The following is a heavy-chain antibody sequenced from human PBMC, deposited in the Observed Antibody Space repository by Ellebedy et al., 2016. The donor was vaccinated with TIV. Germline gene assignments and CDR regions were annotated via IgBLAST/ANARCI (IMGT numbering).Heavy chain of an antibody. CDR2: IYHSGST. V-gene: IGHV4-30-2*01. Sequence: WIRQPPGKGLEWIGYIYHSGSTYYNPSLKSRVTISVDRSKNQFSLKLSSVTAADTAVYYCARVRGGYSYGSFDYWGQGTLVTVSS. CDR3: ARVRGGYSYGSFDY. J-gene: IGHJ4*02. D-gene: IGHD5-18*01.